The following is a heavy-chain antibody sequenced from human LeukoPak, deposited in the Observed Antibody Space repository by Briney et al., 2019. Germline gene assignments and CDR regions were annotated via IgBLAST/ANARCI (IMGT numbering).Heavy chain of an antibody. Sequence: PGGSLRLSCAVSGFTFSSYCMNWVRQAPGKGLEWVSRISGTGGSTYYADSVKGRFTISRDNSKNTLYLQMNSLRAEDTAVYDCAKGSRNYGCLFEYWGQGTLVTVSS. V-gene: IGHV3-23*01. D-gene: IGHD1-7*01. J-gene: IGHJ4*02. CDR2: ISGTGGST. CDR3: AKGSRNYGCLFEY. CDR1: GFTFSSYC.